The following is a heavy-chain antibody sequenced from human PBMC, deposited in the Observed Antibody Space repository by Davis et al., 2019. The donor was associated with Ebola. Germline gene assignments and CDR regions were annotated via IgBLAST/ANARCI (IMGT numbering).Heavy chain of an antibody. V-gene: IGHV3-7*03. CDR1: GFTFSAYW. Sequence: GESLKISCAASGFTFSAYWMAWVRQAPGKGLEWVANTEVDGSDKFYVDSVRGRFTVSRDNAKSSLHLQMNSLRVEDTAIYYCVRHGGSGWYVDYFDYWGQGTLVTVSS. CDR2: TEVDGSDK. J-gene: IGHJ4*02. D-gene: IGHD6-13*01. CDR3: VRHGGSGWYVDYFDY.